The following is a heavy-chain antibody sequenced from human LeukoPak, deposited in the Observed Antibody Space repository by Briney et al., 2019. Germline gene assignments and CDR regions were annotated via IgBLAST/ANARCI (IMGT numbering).Heavy chain of an antibody. Sequence: SETLSLTCTVSGGSISGSRYPWGWIRQPPGKGLEWIGSINYSWHTYYNPSLESRVTISVDSSKNQFSLKVTSVTAADTALYYCAPTYSYTRGGYDYWGPGTLVTVSS. CDR3: APTYSYTRGGYDY. CDR2: INYSWHT. V-gene: IGHV4-39*01. J-gene: IGHJ4*02. D-gene: IGHD5-18*01. CDR1: GGSISGSRYP.